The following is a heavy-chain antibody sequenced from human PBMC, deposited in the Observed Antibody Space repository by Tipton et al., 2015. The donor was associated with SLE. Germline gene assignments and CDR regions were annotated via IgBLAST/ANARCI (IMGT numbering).Heavy chain of an antibody. D-gene: IGHD1-26*01. CDR1: GFTFSSYA. CDR3: LGGDNRGY. Sequence: GSLRLSCAASGFTFSSYAMSWVRQAPGKGLEWVSGISGSGGSTYNADSVKGRFTISRDNAKNSLSLQMNGLRVEDTAVYYCLGGDNRGYWGQGTLVTVSS. CDR2: ISGSGGST. V-gene: IGHV3-23*01. J-gene: IGHJ4*02.